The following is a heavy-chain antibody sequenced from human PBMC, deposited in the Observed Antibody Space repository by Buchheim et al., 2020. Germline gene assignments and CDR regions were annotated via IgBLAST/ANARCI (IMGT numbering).Heavy chain of an antibody. D-gene: IGHD6-13*01. V-gene: IGHV5-51*01. J-gene: IGHJ3*02. CDR3: VRHLAADDAFEI. Sequence: EVQLVQSGAEVKKPGESLRISCKGSGFSFISYWIGWVRQTPGKGLEWMGIIHPSDSEARYSPSFQGQVTFSADKSVSTAYLQWSSLRAADTAIYYCVRHLAADDAFEIWGQGT. CDR1: GFSFISYW. CDR2: IHPSDSEA.